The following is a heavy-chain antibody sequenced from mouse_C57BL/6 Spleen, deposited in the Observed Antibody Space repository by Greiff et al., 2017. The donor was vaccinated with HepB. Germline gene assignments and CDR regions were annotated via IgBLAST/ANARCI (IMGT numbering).Heavy chain of an antibody. J-gene: IGHJ2*01. CDR3: ARRDSSGYVDY. CDR2: IYPGDGDT. CDR1: GYAFSSYW. V-gene: IGHV1-80*01. Sequence: QVQLQQSGAELVKPGASVKISCKASGYAFSSYWMNWVKQRPGKGLEWIGQIYPGDGDTNYNGKFKGKATLTADKSSSTAYMQLSSLTSEDSAVYFCARRDSSGYVDYWGQGTTLTVSS. D-gene: IGHD3-2*02.